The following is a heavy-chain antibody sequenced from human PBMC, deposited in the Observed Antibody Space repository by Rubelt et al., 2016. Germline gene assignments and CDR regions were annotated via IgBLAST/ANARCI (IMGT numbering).Heavy chain of an antibody. CDR3: ARYLRGAARGFDP. V-gene: IGHV4-39*07. J-gene: IGHJ5*02. Sequence: QLQLQESGPGLVKPSEILSLTCTVSGGSMSGSSHYWAWIRQPPGKGLEWIGTIYYRGNTYYNPSLKSRVTISVDTSKNQFSLKLCFVTAADTAVYYCARYLRGAARGFDPWGQGTLVIVSS. D-gene: IGHD6-6*01. CDR1: GGSMSGSSHY. CDR2: IYYRGNT.